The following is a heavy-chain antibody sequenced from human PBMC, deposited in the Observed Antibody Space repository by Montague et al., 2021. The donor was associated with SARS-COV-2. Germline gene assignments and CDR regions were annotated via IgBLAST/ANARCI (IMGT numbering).Heavy chain of an antibody. CDR1: GGSFSDYL. Sequence: SETLSLTCAVYGGSFSDYLWTWIRQPPGQGLEWIGEINHRGNTNYNPSXXTRVTISRDTSKNQFSLKLRSVTAADTAVYYCARGMTVISMIGVFLLLASRDFDSWGQGTLVTVSS. V-gene: IGHV4-34*01. J-gene: IGHJ4*02. D-gene: IGHD3-22*01. CDR3: ARGMTVISMIGVFLLLASRDFDS. CDR2: INHRGNT.